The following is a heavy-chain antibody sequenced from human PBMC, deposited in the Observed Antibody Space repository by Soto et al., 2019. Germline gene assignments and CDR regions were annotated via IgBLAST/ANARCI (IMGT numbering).Heavy chain of an antibody. CDR3: ARFYYDSSGYLPSPYYYYYGMDV. CDR1: GFTFSSYW. J-gene: IGHJ6*02. Sequence: WSLRLSCAASGFTFSSYWMSWVRQAPGKGLEWVANIKQDGNEKYYVDSVEGRFTISRDNAKNSLYLQMNSLRAEDTVVYYCARFYYDSSGYLPSPYYYYYGMDVWGQGT. D-gene: IGHD3-22*01. CDR2: IKQDGNEK. V-gene: IGHV3-7*04.